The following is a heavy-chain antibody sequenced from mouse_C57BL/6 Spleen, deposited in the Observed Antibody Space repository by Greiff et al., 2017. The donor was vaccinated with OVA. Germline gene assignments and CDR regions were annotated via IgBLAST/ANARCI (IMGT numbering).Heavy chain of an antibody. CDR1: GYTFTDYE. CDR3: TIFTTVVYFDY. Sequence: QVQLKESGAELVRPGASVTLSCKATGYTFTDYEMHWVKQTPVHGLEWIGAIVPESGGTAYNQKFKGKAILTADKSSSTAYMELRSLTSEDSAVYCCTIFTTVVYFDYWGQGTTLTVSS. CDR2: IVPESGGT. D-gene: IGHD1-1*01. V-gene: IGHV1-15*01. J-gene: IGHJ2*01.